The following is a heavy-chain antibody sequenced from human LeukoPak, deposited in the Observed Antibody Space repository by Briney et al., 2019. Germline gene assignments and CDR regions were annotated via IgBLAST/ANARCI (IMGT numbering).Heavy chain of an antibody. D-gene: IGHD2-21*02. V-gene: IGHV3-66*01. J-gene: IGHJ4*02. CDR3: ARAPVVVVTAKRGGFDY. CDR2: IYSGGST. Sequence: PGGSLRLSCAASGFTLGSYWMHWVRQAPGKGLVWVSVIYSGGSTYYADSVKGRFTIFRDNSKNTLYLQMNSLRAEDTAVYYCARAPVVVVTAKRGGFDYWGQGTLVTVSS. CDR1: GFTLGSYW.